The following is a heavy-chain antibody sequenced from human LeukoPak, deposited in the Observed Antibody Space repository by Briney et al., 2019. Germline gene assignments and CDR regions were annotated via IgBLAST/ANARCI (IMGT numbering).Heavy chain of an antibody. CDR2: IWHDGSNK. CDR3: AKSGGTYVDY. Sequence: GRSLRLSCAASGFTFSTYVIHWVRQAPGKGLEWVALIWHDGSNKYYGDSVKDRFTISRDNSKNTLYLQMDSLRAEDTAVYYCAKSGGTYVDYWGQGTLVTVSS. D-gene: IGHD1-26*01. V-gene: IGHV3-33*06. CDR1: GFTFSTYV. J-gene: IGHJ4*02.